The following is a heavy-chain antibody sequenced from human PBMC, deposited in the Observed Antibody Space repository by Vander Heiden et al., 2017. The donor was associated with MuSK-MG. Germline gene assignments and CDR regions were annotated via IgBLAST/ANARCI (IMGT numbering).Heavy chain of an antibody. D-gene: IGHD6-13*01. Sequence: EVQLVESGGGVVRPGGSLRLSCAASGFTFDDYGMSWVRQAPGKGLEWVSGINWNGGSTGYADSVKGRFTISRDNAKNSLYLQMNSLRAEDTALYYCATGHSIAAAAKLFDYWGQGTLVTVSS. CDR3: ATGHSIAAAAKLFDY. J-gene: IGHJ4*02. CDR2: INWNGGST. V-gene: IGHV3-20*04. CDR1: GFTFDDYG.